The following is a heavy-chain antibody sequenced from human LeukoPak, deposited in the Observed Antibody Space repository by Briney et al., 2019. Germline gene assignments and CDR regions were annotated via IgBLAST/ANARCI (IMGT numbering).Heavy chain of an antibody. J-gene: IGHJ3*02. CDR3: ARSPNRGGFGEFPDI. D-gene: IGHD3-10*01. V-gene: IGHV4-4*02. Sequence: PSETLSLTCAVSGGSVSINNWWSWVRQPPGKGLGWIGEIYRDGTTNYNPSLRSRVTILVDKSRNQFSLKLNSVTAADTAVYYCARSPNRGGFGEFPDIWGQGTMVTVSS. CDR1: GGSVSINNW. CDR2: IYRDGTT.